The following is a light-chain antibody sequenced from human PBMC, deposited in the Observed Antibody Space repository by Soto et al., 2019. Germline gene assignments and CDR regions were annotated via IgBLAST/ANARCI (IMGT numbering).Light chain of an antibody. CDR1: QSVSSR. V-gene: IGKV1-5*03. J-gene: IGKJ1*01. CDR3: QQYNSLWT. Sequence: DIQMTQSPSTLSASVGDRVTITCRAIQSVSSRLAWYQQKPGKAPKLLIYTASSLESGVPSRFSGSRSGTEFTLTISSLQPDDFASYYCQQYNSLWTVGQGTKVEI. CDR2: TAS.